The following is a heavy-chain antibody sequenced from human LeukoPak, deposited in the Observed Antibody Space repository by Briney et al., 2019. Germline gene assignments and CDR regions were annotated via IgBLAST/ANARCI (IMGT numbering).Heavy chain of an antibody. CDR3: ATDCTNGVCHRFDY. CDR1: GGSTRSDSYY. CDR2: IYYSGNT. D-gene: IGHD2-8*01. J-gene: IGHJ4*02. V-gene: IGHV4-39*07. Sequence: SETLSLTCAVSGGSTRSDSYYWGWIRQPPGKGLEWIGSIYYSGNTYYTPSLKSRVTISVDTSKNQFSLKLSSVTAADTAVYYCATDCTNGVCHRFDYWGQGTLVTVSS.